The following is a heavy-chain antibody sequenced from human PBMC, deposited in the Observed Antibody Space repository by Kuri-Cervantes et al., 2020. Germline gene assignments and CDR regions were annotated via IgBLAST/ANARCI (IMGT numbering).Heavy chain of an antibody. Sequence: GGSLRLSCAASGFTFDDYGMSWVRQAPGKGLEWVSGINWNGGSTGYADSVKGRFTISRDNSQNTLSLQMNSLTAEDSAVYYCAKGFGGSRYAMDVWGQGTTVTVSS. CDR3: AKGFGGSRYAMDV. V-gene: IGHV3-20*04. J-gene: IGHJ6*02. CDR1: GFTFDDYG. D-gene: IGHD1-26*01. CDR2: INWNGGST.